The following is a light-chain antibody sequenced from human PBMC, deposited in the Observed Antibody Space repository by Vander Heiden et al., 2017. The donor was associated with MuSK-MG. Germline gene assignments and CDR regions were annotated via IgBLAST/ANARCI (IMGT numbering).Light chain of an antibody. CDR1: SSDVGGYNY. CDR3: SSYTSSSLMV. CDR2: DVS. V-gene: IGLV2-14*01. Sequence: QSALTQPASVSGSPGQSITISCTGTSSDVGGYNYVSWYQQHPGKAPKLIWYDVSNRPSGVSNRFSGSKSGNTASLTISGLQAEDDAYYYCSSYTSSSLMVFGGGTKLTVL. J-gene: IGLJ3*02.